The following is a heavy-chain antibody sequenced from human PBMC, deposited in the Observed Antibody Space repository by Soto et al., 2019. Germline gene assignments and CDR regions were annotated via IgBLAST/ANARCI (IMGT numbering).Heavy chain of an antibody. V-gene: IGHV4-39*01. Sequence: LSLTCSVSGDSINSDKYYWGWIRQPPGKGLEWIGSIYRGNTYYNPSLQTRVTISLDKSKSQFSLKLNSVTAADSAVYFCARLEVPETSEVVIVYWGQGSLVPV. CDR3: ARLEVPETSEVVIVY. CDR1: GDSINSDKYY. CDR2: IYRGNT. D-gene: IGHD3-3*01. J-gene: IGHJ4*02.